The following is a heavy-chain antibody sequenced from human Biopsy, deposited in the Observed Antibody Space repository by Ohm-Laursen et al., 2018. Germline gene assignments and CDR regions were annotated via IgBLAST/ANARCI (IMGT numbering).Heavy chain of an antibody. CDR1: GFTFSSYG. CDR3: AKPADSYGSEFYFDY. D-gene: IGHD4-17*01. J-gene: IGHJ4*02. V-gene: IGHV3-NL1*01. CDR2: INTSGGST. Sequence: SLRLSCAASGFTFSSYGMHWVRQAPGKGLEWVSVINTSGGSTHYAVSVKGRFTISRDNSKNTLYLRMNSLRAEDTAVYYCAKPADSYGSEFYFDYRGQGTLVTVSS.